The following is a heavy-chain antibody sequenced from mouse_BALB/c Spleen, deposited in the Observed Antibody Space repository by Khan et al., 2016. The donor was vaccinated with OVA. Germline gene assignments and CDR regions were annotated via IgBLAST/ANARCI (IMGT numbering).Heavy chain of an antibody. V-gene: IGHV5-9*04. J-gene: IGHJ3*01. CDR2: ISRGGDNI. CDR3: ARHNYGPFAY. D-gene: IGHD1-1*01. Sequence: EVELVESGGDLVKPGGSLKLSCSASGFTFSTYAMSWVRQTPEKRLEWVATISRGGDNIFYPDSVKGRFTISRDSAKNTLYLHMSSLRSEDTAMYYCARHNYGPFAYWGQGTLVTVSA. CDR1: GFTFSTYA.